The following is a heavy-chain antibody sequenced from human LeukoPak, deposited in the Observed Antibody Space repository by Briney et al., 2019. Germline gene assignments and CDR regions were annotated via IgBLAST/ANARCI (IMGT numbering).Heavy chain of an antibody. CDR3: ARGVRYFDWLLYLDY. J-gene: IGHJ4*02. CDR2: IYSGGSI. CDR1: GFTVSSNY. D-gene: IGHD3-9*01. Sequence: GSLRLSCAASGFTVSSNYMSWVRQAPGKGLEWVSVIYSGGSIYYADSVKGRFTISRDNSKNTLYLQMNSLRAEDTAVYYCARGVRYFDWLLYLDYWGQGTLVTVSS. V-gene: IGHV3-66*01.